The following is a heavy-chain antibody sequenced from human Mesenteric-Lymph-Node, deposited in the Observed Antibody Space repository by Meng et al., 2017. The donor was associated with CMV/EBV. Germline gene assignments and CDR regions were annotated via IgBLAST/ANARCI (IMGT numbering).Heavy chain of an antibody. D-gene: IGHD3-9*01. CDR2: INHSGST. CDR1: GGSFSGYY. CDR3: ARGSSYDILTGYFDY. J-gene: IGHJ4*02. V-gene: IGHV4-34*01. Sequence: GPLPQWGTGLLTASETLAVTCAVYGGSFSGYYWKWIRQSPEKGLEWIGEINHSGSTTYNPSFTSRIIISVDTSTNQISLNMSSVTAADTAVYYCARGSSYDILTGYFDYWGQGALVTVSS.